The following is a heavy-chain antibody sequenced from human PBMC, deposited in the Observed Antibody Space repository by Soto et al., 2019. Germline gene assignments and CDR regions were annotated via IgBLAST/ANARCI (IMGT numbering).Heavy chain of an antibody. CDR2: INSDGSST. D-gene: IGHD6-13*01. J-gene: IGHJ3*02. Sequence: GGSLRLSCAASGFTFSSYWMHWVRQAPGKGLVWVSRINSDGSSTSYADSVKGRFTISRDNAKNTLYLQMNSLRAEDPAVYYCARGGIAAAGTDAFDIWGQGTMVTVSS. CDR3: ARGGIAAAGTDAFDI. V-gene: IGHV3-74*01. CDR1: GFTFSSYW.